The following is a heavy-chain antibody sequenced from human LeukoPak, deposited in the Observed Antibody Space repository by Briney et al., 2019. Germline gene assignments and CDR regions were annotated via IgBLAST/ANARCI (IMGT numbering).Heavy chain of an antibody. J-gene: IGHJ4*02. CDR3: ARGHDSSSLYSPHDY. D-gene: IGHD6-13*01. CDR1: GYTFTGYY. Sequence: ASVKVSCKASGYTFTGYYMHWVRQAPVQGLEWMGWINPNSGVTNHAQKFQGRVTMTRDTSISTAYMELSRLRSDDTAVYYCARGHDSSSLYSPHDYWGQGTLVTVSS. CDR2: INPNSGVT. V-gene: IGHV1-2*02.